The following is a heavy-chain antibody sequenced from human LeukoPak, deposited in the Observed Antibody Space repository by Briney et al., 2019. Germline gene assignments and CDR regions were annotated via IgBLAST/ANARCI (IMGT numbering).Heavy chain of an antibody. J-gene: IGHJ4*02. CDR2: IKSKTDGGTT. CDR3: TTGDSSGWYMSYYFDY. V-gene: IGHV3-15*01. Sequence: GGSLRLSCAASGFTFSNAWMSWVRQAPGKGLEWVGRIKSKTDGGTTDYAAPVKGRFTISRDDSKNTLYLQMNSLKTEDTAVYYCTTGDSSGWYMSYYFDYWGQGTLVTVSS. D-gene: IGHD6-19*01. CDR1: GFTFSNAW.